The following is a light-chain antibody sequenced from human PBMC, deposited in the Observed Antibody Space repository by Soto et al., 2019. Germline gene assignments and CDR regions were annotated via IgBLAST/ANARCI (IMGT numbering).Light chain of an antibody. Sequence: QSVLTQPPSASGTPGQRVTISCSGSSSNIGSNTVNWYQQLPGTAPKLLIYTNSQRPSGVPDRFSGSKSGTSASLAISGLQSEDEADYYCATWDDSLNGRVFXPGTKVTVL. CDR3: ATWDDSLNGRV. J-gene: IGLJ1*01. V-gene: IGLV1-44*01. CDR2: TNS. CDR1: SSNIGSNT.